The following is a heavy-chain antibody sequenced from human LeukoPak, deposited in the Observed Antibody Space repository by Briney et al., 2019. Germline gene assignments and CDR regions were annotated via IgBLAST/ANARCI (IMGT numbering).Heavy chain of an antibody. CDR2: ISYDGSNK. D-gene: IGHD3-22*01. Sequence: PGRSLRLSCAASGFTFSSYAMHWVRQAPDKGLEWVAVISYDGSNKYYADSVKGRFTISRDNSKNTLYLQMNSLRAEDTAVYYCARDGKERITMIVVAYYFDYWGQGTLVTVSS. V-gene: IGHV3-30-3*01. J-gene: IGHJ4*02. CDR3: ARDGKERITMIVVAYYFDY. CDR1: GFTFSSYA.